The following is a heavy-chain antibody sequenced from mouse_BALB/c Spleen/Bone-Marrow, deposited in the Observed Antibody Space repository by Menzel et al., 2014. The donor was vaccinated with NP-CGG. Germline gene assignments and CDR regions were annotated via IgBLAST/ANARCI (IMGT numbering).Heavy chain of an antibody. CDR2: IDPANGNT. J-gene: IGHJ1*01. V-gene: IGHV14-3*02. CDR3: AREYYGNYAWYSDV. Sequence: VQLQQSGAELVKPGASVKLSCTASGFNIKDTYMNWVKQRPEQGLEWIGRIDPANGNTKYDPKFQGKATITADTSSNTAYLQLSSLTSGDTAVYYCAREYYGNYAWYSDVWGAGTTVTVSS. D-gene: IGHD2-1*01. CDR1: GFNIKDTY.